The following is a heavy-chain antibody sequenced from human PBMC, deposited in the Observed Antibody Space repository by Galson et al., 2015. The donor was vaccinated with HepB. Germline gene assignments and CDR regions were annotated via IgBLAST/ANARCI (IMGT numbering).Heavy chain of an antibody. Sequence: SLRLSCAASGFTFSSYAMSWVRQAPGKGLEWVSAISGSGGSTYYADSVKGRFTISRDNSKNTLYLQMNSLRAEGTAVYYCAQWFWEGYCSGGSCPSPFDYWGQGTLVTVSS. CDR2: ISGSGGST. V-gene: IGHV3-23*01. D-gene: IGHD2-15*01. CDR3: AQWFWEGYCSGGSCPSPFDY. CDR1: GFTFSSYA. J-gene: IGHJ4*02.